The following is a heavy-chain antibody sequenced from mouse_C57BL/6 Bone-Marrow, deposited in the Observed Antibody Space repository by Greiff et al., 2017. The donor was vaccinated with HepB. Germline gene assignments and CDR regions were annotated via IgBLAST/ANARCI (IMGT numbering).Heavy chain of an antibody. CDR1: GYSITSGYY. J-gene: IGHJ2*01. CDR2: ISYDGSN. CDR3: AKTYDGYRYYFDY. D-gene: IGHD2-3*01. Sequence: EVKLMESGPGLVKPSQSLSLTCSVTGYSITSGYYWNWIRQFPGNKLEWMGYISYDGSNNYNPSLKNRISITRDTSKNQFFLKLNSVTTEDTATYDGAKTYDGYRYYFDYWGQGTTLTVSS. V-gene: IGHV3-6*01.